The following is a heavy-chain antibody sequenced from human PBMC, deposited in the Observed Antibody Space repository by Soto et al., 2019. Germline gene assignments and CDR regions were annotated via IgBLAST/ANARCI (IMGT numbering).Heavy chain of an antibody. V-gene: IGHV3-23*01. CDR2: ISGSGGST. Sequence: QTGGSLRLSCAASGFTFSSYAMSWVRQAPGKGLEWVSAISGSGGSTYYADSVKGRFTISGDNSKNTLYLQMNSLRAEDTAVYYCAKVGTDVLRFLEWLLRSDYWGQGTLVTVSS. J-gene: IGHJ4*02. CDR3: AKVGTDVLRFLEWLLRSDY. D-gene: IGHD3-3*01. CDR1: GFTFSSYA.